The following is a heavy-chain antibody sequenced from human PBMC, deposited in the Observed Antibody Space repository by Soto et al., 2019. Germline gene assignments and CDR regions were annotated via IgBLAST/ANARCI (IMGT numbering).Heavy chain of an antibody. CDR1: GGTFSSYA. J-gene: IGHJ3*01. CDR2: IIPIFGTA. V-gene: IGHV1-69*01. D-gene: IGHD3-22*01. Sequence: QVQLVQSGAEVKKPGSSVKVSCKASGGTFSSYAISWVRQAPGQGLEWMGGIIPIFGTANYAQKFQGRVTITGDESTSTAKRGLRSLSSEDRAVYYWGRGYDSSGFYKDAFDLGGKGTMVTVSS. CDR3: GRGYDSSGFYKDAFDL.